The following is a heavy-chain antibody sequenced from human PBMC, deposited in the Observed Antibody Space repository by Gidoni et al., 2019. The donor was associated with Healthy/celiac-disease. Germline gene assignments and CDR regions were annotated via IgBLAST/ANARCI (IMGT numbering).Heavy chain of an antibody. J-gene: IGHJ4*02. V-gene: IGHV3-7*05. CDR3: AREISGIAVAGPVFDY. CDR2: IKQDGSEK. CDR1: GFTCGSYW. D-gene: IGHD6-19*01. Sequence: EVPLVEAGGGLVQPGGSLRLSCAASGFTCGSYWMSWVRQAPGKGREWVANIKQDGSEKYYVDSVKGRITISRDNAKNSLYLQMNSLRAEDTAVYYCAREISGIAVAGPVFDYWGQGTLVTVSS.